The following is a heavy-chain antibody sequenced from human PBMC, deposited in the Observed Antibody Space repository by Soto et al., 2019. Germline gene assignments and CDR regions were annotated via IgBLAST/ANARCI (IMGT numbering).Heavy chain of an antibody. Sequence: PSQTLSLTCAISGDSVSSNSAAWNWIRQSPSRGLEWLGRTYYRSKWYNDYAVSVKSRITINPDTSKNQFSLQLNSVTPEDTAVYYCARGRWNDGKGDYYYYGMDVWGQGTTVTVSS. CDR3: ARGRWNDGKGDYYYYGMDV. CDR1: GDSVSSNSAA. J-gene: IGHJ6*02. CDR2: TYYRSKWYN. D-gene: IGHD1-1*01. V-gene: IGHV6-1*01.